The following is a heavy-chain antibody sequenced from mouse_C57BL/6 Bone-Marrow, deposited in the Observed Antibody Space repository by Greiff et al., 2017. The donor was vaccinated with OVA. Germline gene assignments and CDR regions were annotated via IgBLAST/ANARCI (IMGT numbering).Heavy chain of an antibody. J-gene: IGHJ4*01. CDR1: GYSITSGYY. D-gene: IGHD1-1*02. Sequence: EVKLQESGPGLVKPSQSLSLTCSVTGYSITSGYYWNWIRQFPGNKLEWMGYISYDGSNNYNPSLKNRISITRDTSKNQFFLKLNSVTTEDTATYYCARDYGPYYYAMDYWGQGTSVTVSS. CDR2: ISYDGSN. CDR3: ARDYGPYYYAMDY. V-gene: IGHV3-6*01.